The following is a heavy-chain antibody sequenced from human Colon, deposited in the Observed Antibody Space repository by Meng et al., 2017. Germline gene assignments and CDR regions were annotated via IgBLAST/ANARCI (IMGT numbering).Heavy chain of an antibody. Sequence: EWELLEAGGGLVQPGGALRLLCAASGFTFEDYGMLWVRQAPGKGLEWVSGISWNGGSTSYADSVKGRFTISRDNAKNSLYLQMNSLRAEDTALYHCASLTAGDVWGQGTMVTVSS. J-gene: IGHJ3*01. V-gene: IGHV3-20*01. CDR1: GFTFEDYG. D-gene: IGHD3-10*01. CDR3: ASLTAGDV. CDR2: ISWNGGST.